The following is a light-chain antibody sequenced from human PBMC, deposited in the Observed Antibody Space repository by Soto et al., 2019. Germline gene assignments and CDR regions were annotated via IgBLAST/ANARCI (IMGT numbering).Light chain of an antibody. CDR2: AAS. V-gene: IGKV1-6*01. CDR3: LQDYNYWGP. J-gene: IGKJ1*01. Sequence: AIQMTQSPSSLSASVGDRVTITCRASQGIRNDLGWYQQKPGKAPKLLIYAASSLQSGVPSRFSGSGSGTDFTLTIGSLQPEDFATYYCLQDYNYWGPCGQGTKVDIK. CDR1: QGIRND.